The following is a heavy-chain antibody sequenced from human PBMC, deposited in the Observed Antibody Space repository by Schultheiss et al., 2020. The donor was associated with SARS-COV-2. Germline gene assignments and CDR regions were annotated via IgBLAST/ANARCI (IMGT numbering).Heavy chain of an antibody. J-gene: IGHJ6*02. CDR2: ISGSGGST. V-gene: IGHV3-23*01. D-gene: IGHD6-19*01. CDR3: ARDTYSSGWYGLVDV. Sequence: GESLKISCAASGFTFSSYAMSWVRQAPGKGLEWVSAISGSGGSTYYADSVKGRFTISRDNSKNTLYLQMNSLRAEDTAVYYCARDTYSSGWYGLVDVWGQGTTVTVSS. CDR1: GFTFSSYA.